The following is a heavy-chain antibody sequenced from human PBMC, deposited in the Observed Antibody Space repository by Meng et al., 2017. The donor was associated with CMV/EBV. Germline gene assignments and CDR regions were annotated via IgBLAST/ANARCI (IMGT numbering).Heavy chain of an antibody. J-gene: IGHJ6*02. CDR1: GGTFSSYA. V-gene: IGHV1-69*05. CDR3: ARRGSSPPPARNRAGYYYYYGMDV. D-gene: IGHD6-6*01. CDR2: IIPIFGTA. Sequence: SVKVSCKASGGTFSSYAISWVRQAPGQGLEWMGGIIPIFGTANYAQKFQGRVTITTDESTSTAYMELSSLRSEDTAGYYCARRGSSPPPARNRAGYYYYYGMDVWGQGTTVTVSS.